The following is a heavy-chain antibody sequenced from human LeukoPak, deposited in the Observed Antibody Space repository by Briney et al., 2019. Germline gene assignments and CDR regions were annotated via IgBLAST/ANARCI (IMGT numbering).Heavy chain of an antibody. J-gene: IGHJ4*02. V-gene: IGHV1-2*02. CDR3: AREEGYCSSTSCSATFDY. Sequence: ASVKVSCKASGYTFTGHYMHWVRQAPGQGLEWMGWINPNSGGTNYAQKFQGRVTMTRDTSISTAYMELSRLRSDDTAVYYCAREEGYCSSTSCSATFDYWGQGTLVTVSS. CDR1: GYTFTGHY. CDR2: INPNSGGT. D-gene: IGHD2-2*01.